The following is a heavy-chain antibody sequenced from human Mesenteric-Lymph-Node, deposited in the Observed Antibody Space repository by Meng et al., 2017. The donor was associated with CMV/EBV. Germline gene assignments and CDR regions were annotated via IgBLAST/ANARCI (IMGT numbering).Heavy chain of an antibody. D-gene: IGHD6-19*01. J-gene: IGHJ4*02. V-gene: IGHV4-34*01. CDR2: INDRGSA. Sequence: AVYGGSFSDHCWTWDRQPPGRGLGWIGEINDRGSANYNPSLKSRVTISVDTSKNQFSLKVNSVTAADTAIYYCARRSRYNSGWYVDYWGRGTLVTV. CDR1: GGSFSDHC. CDR3: ARRSRYNSGWYVDY.